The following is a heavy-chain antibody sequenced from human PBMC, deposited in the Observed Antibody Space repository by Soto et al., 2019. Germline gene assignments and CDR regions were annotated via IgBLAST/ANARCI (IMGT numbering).Heavy chain of an antibody. CDR2: IIPIFGTA. Sequence: ASVKVSCKASGGTFSSYAISWVRQAPGQGLEWMGGIIPIFGTANYAQEFQGRVTITADKSTSTAYMELSSLRSEDTAVYYCARDEGIVVVPAARDVYYYYGMDVWGQGTTVTVSS. V-gene: IGHV1-69*06. J-gene: IGHJ6*02. D-gene: IGHD2-2*01. CDR1: GGTFSSYA. CDR3: ARDEGIVVVPAARDVYYYYGMDV.